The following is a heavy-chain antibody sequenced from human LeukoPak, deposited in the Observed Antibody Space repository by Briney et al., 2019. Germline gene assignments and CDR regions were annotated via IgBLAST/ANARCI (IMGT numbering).Heavy chain of an antibody. D-gene: IGHD1-26*01. J-gene: IGHJ4*02. V-gene: IGHV3-23*01. CDR2: ISGSGGST. CDR1: GFTFSSYA. Sequence: GGSLRLSCAASGFTFSSYAMSWVRQAPGKGLQWVSAISGSGGSTYYADSVKGRFSISRDNSKNTLYVQMSSQRDEDTAVYYCAKDVASGAPSGPFDYWGQGTLVTVSS. CDR3: AKDVASGAPSGPFDY.